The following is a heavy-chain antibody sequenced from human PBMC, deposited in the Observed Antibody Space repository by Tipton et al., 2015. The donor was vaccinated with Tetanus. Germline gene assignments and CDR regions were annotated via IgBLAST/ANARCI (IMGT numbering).Heavy chain of an antibody. CDR2: ISYDGSNK. D-gene: IGHD3-3*01. V-gene: IGHV3-30*18. CDR3: AKDRVEVSWSGYYTGDYYYYGMDV. CDR1: GLTFSSYG. Sequence: RSLRLSCAASGLTFSSYGMHWVRQAPGKGLEWVAVISYDGSNKYYADSVKGRFTISRDNSKNTLYLQMNSLRAEDTAVYYCAKDRVEVSWSGYYTGDYYYYGMDVWGQGTTVTVSS. J-gene: IGHJ6*02.